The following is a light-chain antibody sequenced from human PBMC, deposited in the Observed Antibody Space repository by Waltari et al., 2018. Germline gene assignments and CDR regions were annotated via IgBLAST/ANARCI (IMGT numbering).Light chain of an antibody. CDR3: QQYDRSPFT. CDR2: GAS. J-gene: IGKJ3*01. V-gene: IGKV3-20*01. CDR1: QSVSSSY. Sequence: EIVLTQSPGTLSLSPGERATLSCRASQSVSSSYLTWYQQKPGQAPRLIIYGASSRATGIPDRFSGSGSGTDFTLTISRLEPEDFAVYYCQQYDRSPFTFGPGTKVDIK.